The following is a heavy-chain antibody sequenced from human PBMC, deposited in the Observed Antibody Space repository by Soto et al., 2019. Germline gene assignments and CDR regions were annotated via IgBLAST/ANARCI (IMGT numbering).Heavy chain of an antibody. CDR1: GFTFRSHG. V-gene: IGHV3-23*01. CDR2: ISGGGDET. Sequence: PGGSLRLSCAASGFTFRSHGMSWIRQAPGKGLEWVSIISGGGDETYYADSVKGRFTISRDNYMNMLYLQMNSLRAEDTAVYYCTRDGYIHDLYYWFDPWGQGTLVTVSS. CDR3: TRDGYIHDLYYWFDP. D-gene: IGHD3-16*01. J-gene: IGHJ5*02.